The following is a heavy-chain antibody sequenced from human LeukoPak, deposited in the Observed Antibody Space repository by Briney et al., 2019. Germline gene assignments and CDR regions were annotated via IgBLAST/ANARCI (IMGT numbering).Heavy chain of an antibody. D-gene: IGHD1-26*01. Sequence: SETLSLTCTVSGGSISSYYWSWIRQPPGKGLEWIGYIYYSGSTNYNPSLKSRVTISVDTSKNQFSLKLSSVTAADTAVYYCARVWSDSGTYYDDRGAFDYWGQGTLVSASS. J-gene: IGHJ4*02. CDR2: IYYSGST. CDR1: GGSISSYY. V-gene: IGHV4-59*08. CDR3: ARVWSDSGTYYDDRGAFDY.